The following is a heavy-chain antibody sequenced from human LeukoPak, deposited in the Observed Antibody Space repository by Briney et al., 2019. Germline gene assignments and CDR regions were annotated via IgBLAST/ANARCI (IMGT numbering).Heavy chain of an antibody. CDR1: GYSFTSYW. D-gene: IGHD4-17*01. CDR3: ARRSNGDYWFDP. J-gene: IGHJ5*02. V-gene: IGHV5-51*01. Sequence: RHGESLKISCKGSGYSFTSYWIGWVRQMPGKGLEWRGIIYPGDSDTRYSPSFQGQVTISADKSISTAYLQWSSLKAPDTAMYYCARRSNGDYWFDPWGQGTLVTVSS. CDR2: IYPGDSDT.